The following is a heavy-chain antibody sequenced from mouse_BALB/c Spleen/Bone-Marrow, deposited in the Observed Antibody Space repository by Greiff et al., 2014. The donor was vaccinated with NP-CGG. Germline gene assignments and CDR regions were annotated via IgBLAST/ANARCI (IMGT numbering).Heavy chain of an antibody. CDR1: GYTFTDYN. V-gene: IGHV1S29*02. CDR3: ARGAAYGYYLGLAY. J-gene: IGHJ3*01. Sequence: DVQLVESGPELVKPGASVKIPCKASGYTFTDYNMHWVKQSHGKSLEWIGYIYPYNGGTVYKQKFKSKATLTVDNSSSTANMELRSLTSEDSAVYYCARGAAYGYYLGLAYWGQGTLVTVSA. D-gene: IGHD2-3*01. CDR2: IYPYNGGT.